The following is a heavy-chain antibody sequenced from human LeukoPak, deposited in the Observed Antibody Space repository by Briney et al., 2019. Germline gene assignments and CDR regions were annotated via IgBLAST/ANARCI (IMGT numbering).Heavy chain of an antibody. J-gene: IGHJ4*02. CDR1: GFTFSSYA. CDR3: AKGGGSGWYWEEY. D-gene: IGHD6-19*01. V-gene: IGHV3-23*01. CDR2: ISGSGGST. Sequence: PGGSLRLSCAASGFTFSSYAMSWVRQAPGKGRDWSSAISGSGGSTYYADFVKGRFTISRDNSKNTLYLQMNSLRAEDTAVYYCAKGGGSGWYWEEYWGQGTLVTVSS.